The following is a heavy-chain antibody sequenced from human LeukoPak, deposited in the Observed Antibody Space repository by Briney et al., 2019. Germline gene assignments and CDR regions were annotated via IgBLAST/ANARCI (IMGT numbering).Heavy chain of an antibody. V-gene: IGHV3-21*01. Sequence: PGGSLRLSCAASGFTFSSYSMNWVRQAPGKGLEWVSSISSSSSYIYYADSVKGRFTISRDNAKNSLYLQMNSLRAEDTAVYYCARVTMVRHPRGYGMDVWGQGTTVTVSS. CDR3: ARVTMVRHPRGYGMDV. CDR2: ISSSSSYI. J-gene: IGHJ6*02. CDR1: GFTFSSYS. D-gene: IGHD3-10*01.